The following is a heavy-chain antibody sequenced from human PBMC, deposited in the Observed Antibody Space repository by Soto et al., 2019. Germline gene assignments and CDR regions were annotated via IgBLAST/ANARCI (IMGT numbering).Heavy chain of an antibody. Sequence: GGSLRLSCAASGFTLNNYVMSWVRQAPGKGLEWVSAISGGSSVTYYADSVKGRFAISRDNSNNTLYLQMNSLRAEDTAVYYCARYHHFYYDILLPYFDYRGQGTLVTVSS. CDR2: ISGGSSVT. J-gene: IGHJ4*02. V-gene: IGHV3-23*01. CDR3: ARYHHFYYDILLPYFDY. D-gene: IGHD3-9*01. CDR1: GFTLNNYV.